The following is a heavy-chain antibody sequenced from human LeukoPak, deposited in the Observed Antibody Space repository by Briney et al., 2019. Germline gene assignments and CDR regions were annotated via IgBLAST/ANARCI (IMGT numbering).Heavy chain of an antibody. J-gene: IGHJ3*02. Sequence: ASVKVSCKASGYTFTGYYMHWVRQAPGKGLEWMGWINPNSGGTNYAQKFQGRVTMTRDTSISTAYMELSRLRSDDTAVYYCARDGIGFWSGYFGFGADAFDIWGQGTMVTVSS. CDR3: ARDGIGFWSGYFGFGADAFDI. CDR2: INPNSGGT. V-gene: IGHV1-2*02. D-gene: IGHD3-3*01. CDR1: GYTFTGYY.